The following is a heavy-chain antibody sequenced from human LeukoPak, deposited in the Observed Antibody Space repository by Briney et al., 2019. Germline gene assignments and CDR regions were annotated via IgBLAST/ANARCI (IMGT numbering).Heavy chain of an antibody. CDR2: INHSGST. D-gene: IGHD5-12*01. CDR3: ARVDGLRHQSDY. J-gene: IGHJ4*02. V-gene: IGHV4-39*07. CDR1: GGSISSSSYY. Sequence: RPSETLSLTCTVSGGSISSSSYYWSWIRQPPGKGLEWIGEINHSGSTNYNPSLKSRVTISVDTSKNQFSLKLSSVTAADTAVYYCARVDGLRHQSDYWGQGTLVTVSS.